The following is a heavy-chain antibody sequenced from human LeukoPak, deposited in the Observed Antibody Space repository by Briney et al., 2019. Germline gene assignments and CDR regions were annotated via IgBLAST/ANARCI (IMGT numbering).Heavy chain of an antibody. CDR2: IYYSGST. V-gene: IGHV4-31*03. J-gene: IGHJ4*02. Sequence: SETLSLTCTVSGGSIGSGGYYWSWIRQHPGKGLEWIGYIYYSGSTYYNPSLKSRVTISVDTSKNQFSLKLSSVTAADTAVYYCATLARYCSSTSCYAAEFDYWGQGTLVTVYS. D-gene: IGHD2-2*01. CDR1: GGSIGSGGYY. CDR3: ATLARYCSSTSCYAAEFDY.